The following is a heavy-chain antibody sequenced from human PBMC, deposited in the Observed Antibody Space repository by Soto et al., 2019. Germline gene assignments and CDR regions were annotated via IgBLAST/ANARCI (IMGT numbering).Heavy chain of an antibody. V-gene: IGHV3-30-3*01. CDR1: GLSFSSSW. CDR3: ARSSGDSGYDDQNGMDV. D-gene: IGHD5-12*01. CDR2: ISYDGSNK. J-gene: IGHJ6*02. Sequence: GGSLRLSCEVSGLSFSSSWMSWVRQAPGKGLEWVAVISYDGSNKYYADSVKGRFTISRDNSKNTLYLQMNSLRAEDTAVYYCARSSGDSGYDDQNGMDVWGQGTTLTVSS.